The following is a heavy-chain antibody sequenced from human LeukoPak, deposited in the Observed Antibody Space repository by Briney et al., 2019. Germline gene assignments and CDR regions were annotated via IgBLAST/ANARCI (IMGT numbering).Heavy chain of an antibody. V-gene: IGHV3-48*01. J-gene: IGHJ4*02. Sequence: GGSLRLSCTASGFPFIEYSMNWVRQVPGKGLEWIAYIGIDSGNTKYADSVRGRFTISADKTKNSLYLQMNSLRVDDTAVYYCARDHNYAFDNWGLGTLVSVAS. D-gene: IGHD1-1*01. CDR1: GFPFIEYS. CDR2: IGIDSGNT. CDR3: ARDHNYAFDN.